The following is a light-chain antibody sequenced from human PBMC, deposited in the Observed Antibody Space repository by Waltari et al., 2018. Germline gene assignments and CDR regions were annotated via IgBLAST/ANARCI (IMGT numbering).Light chain of an antibody. CDR1: ALPTQY. CDR3: QSADNSDTVV. V-gene: IGLV3-25*03. J-gene: IGLJ2*01. CDR2: KDT. Sequence: SYELTQPPSVSVSPGQTARITCSGDALPTQYAYWYQQKPGQAPGLVIYKDTERPSGIPGRFSGSSSGTTVTLTISGVQAEDESDYYCQSADNSDTVVFGGGTNLNVL.